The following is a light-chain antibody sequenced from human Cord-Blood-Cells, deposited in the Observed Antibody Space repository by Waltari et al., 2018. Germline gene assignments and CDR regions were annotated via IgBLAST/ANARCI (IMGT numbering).Light chain of an antibody. J-gene: IGKJ2*03. V-gene: IGKV1-39*01. Sequence: DIQITQSPSPLSASVRARVTITCRASQSISSYLNWYQQKPGKAPKLLIYAASSLQSGVPSRFSGSGSGTDFTLTISSLQPEDFATYYCQQSYSTPHSFGQGTKLEIK. CDR3: QQSYSTPHS. CDR2: AAS. CDR1: QSISSY.